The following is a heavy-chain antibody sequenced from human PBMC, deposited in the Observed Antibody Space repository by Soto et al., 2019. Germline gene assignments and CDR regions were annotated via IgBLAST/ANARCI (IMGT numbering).Heavy chain of an antibody. J-gene: IGHJ6*02. CDR1: GGSVSSGGYS. CDR2: ISHSGGT. V-gene: IGHV4-30-2*01. D-gene: IGHD3-10*01. Sequence: QLQLQASGSGLLKPSQTLSLTCAVSGGSVSSGGYSWGWIRQPLGKGLEWIGSISHSGGTDYTPSFESRVTISLDSSQNQFSRKLESVSAADTAVYYCARSLLTRIRGATLPYYSGLDVWGQVITVTVAS. CDR3: ARSLLTRIRGATLPYYSGLDV.